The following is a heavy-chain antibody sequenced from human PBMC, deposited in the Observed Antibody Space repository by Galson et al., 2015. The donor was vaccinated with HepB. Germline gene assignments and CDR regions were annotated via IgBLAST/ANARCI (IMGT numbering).Heavy chain of an antibody. J-gene: IGHJ4*02. V-gene: IGHV3-73*01. CDR2: IRNKTKTYAT. CDR1: GFTFTGST. CDR3: GGGGGY. Sequence: SLRLSCAASGFTFTGSTVHWVRQASGKGLEWLGHIRNKTKTYATTYAASVKGRFTISRDDSKNTAYLLMNGLKIEDTAVYYCGGGGGYWGQGTLVTVSP. D-gene: IGHD3-16*01.